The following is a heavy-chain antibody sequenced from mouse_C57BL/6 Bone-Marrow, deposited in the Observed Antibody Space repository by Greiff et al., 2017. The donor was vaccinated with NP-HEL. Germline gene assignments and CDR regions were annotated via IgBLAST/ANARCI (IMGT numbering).Heavy chain of an antibody. CDR3: ARAPYYCGNGYPYWYFDV. Sequence: QVQLQQPGAELVRPGSSVKLSCKASGYTFTSYWMHWVKQRPIQGLEWIGNIDPSDSATNYNQKFKDKATLTVDKSSSTAYMQLSSLTSENSAVYYCARAPYYCGNGYPYWYFDVWGTGTTVTVSS. CDR2: IDPSDSAT. J-gene: IGHJ1*03. V-gene: IGHV1-52*01. CDR1: GYTFTSYW. D-gene: IGHD1-1*01.